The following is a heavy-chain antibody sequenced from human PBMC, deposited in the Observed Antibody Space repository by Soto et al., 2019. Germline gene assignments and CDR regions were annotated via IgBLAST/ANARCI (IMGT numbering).Heavy chain of an antibody. CDR1: GYPVTAYY. CDR3: ARGGGVGVAGSAAFDM. CDR2: INPATGAA. D-gene: IGHD3-3*01. Sequence: QLHLVQSGAVVKKPGASVTVSCSASGYPVTAYYMHWVRQAPGRGLEWMGGINPATGAATYTQTFQGRVTMTRDTSTSTVFMELSGLTSEDTAVFYGARGGGVGVAGSAAFDMWGQGTLVTVSS. V-gene: IGHV1-2*02. J-gene: IGHJ3*02.